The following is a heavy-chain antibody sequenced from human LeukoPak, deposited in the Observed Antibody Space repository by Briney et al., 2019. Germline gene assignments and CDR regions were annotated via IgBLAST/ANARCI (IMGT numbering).Heavy chain of an antibody. Sequence: PSETLPLTCTVSGGSISSGDYYWSWIRQPPGKGLEWIGYIYYSGSTYYNPSLKSRVTISVDTSKNQFSLKLSSVTAADTAVYYCARDRDVVVPAADGDYYYYMDVWGKGTTVTVSS. J-gene: IGHJ6*03. D-gene: IGHD2-2*01. V-gene: IGHV4-30-4*08. CDR2: IYYSGST. CDR3: ARDRDVVVPAADGDYYYYMDV. CDR1: GGSISSGDYY.